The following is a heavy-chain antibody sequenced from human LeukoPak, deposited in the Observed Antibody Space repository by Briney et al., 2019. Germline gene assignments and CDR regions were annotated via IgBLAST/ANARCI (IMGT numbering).Heavy chain of an antibody. CDR3: VRYFTAVAPTLRLDY. D-gene: IGHD6-19*01. J-gene: IGHJ4*02. CDR1: GFSFSGHW. V-gene: IGHV3-74*01. CDR2: ISPTGSTT. Sequence: PGGSLRLSCTASGFSFSGHWMHWARQLPGKGLVWVSRISPTGSTTSYADSVKGRFTVSRDDAKNSLYLQMNSLRVEDTAVYHCVRYFTAVAPTLRLDYWGQGTLVTVSS.